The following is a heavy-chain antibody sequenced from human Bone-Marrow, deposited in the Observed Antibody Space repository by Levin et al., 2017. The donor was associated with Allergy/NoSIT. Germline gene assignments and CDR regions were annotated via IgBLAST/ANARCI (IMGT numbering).Heavy chain of an antibody. CDR3: ARDPLDCGGGNCGIDY. D-gene: IGHD2-15*01. J-gene: IGHJ4*02. V-gene: IGHV3-21*01. Sequence: KRGESLKISCTASGVPFDTYTMSWVRQSPGKGLEWVSSITSNTYYIYYSDSVRGRFTISRDNTKKSLYLQMNSLRPDDTAMYYCARDPLDCGGGNCGIDYWGQGTLVTVSS. CDR1: GVPFDTYT. CDR2: ITSNTYYI.